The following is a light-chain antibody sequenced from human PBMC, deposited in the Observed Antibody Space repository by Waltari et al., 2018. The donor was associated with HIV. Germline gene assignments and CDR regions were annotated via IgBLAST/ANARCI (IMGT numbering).Light chain of an antibody. J-gene: IGKJ1*01. CDR3: QQSSFTPPT. Sequence: DIQMTQSPSSLSASVGDRVTITCRASQSITSLEWYQQKPGTAPNLVIYDTSNLRRGVPSRFSGSGSGTDFTLTNSGLQPEDFATYYCQQSSFTPPTFGHGTKLEV. CDR1: QSITS. V-gene: IGKV1-39*01. CDR2: DTS.